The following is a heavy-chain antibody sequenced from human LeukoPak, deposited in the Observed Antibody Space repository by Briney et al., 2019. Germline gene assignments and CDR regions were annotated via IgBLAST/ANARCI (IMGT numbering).Heavy chain of an antibody. Sequence: GGALKISLKGSWFRFTSCWIGWVRPVPGKGREGMGIVYPGDSETRYSPPFPGQGTISADKSISTAYLQWSSRQASDTALHSCSSRAPGDYVSGVDYWGQGTMVTVSS. CDR1: WFRFTSCW. D-gene: IGHD4-17*01. CDR2: VYPGDSET. CDR3: SSRAPGDYVSGVDY. J-gene: IGHJ4*02. V-gene: IGHV5-51*01.